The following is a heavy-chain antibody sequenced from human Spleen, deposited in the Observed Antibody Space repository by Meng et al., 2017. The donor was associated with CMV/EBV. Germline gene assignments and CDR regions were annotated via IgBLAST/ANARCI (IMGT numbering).Heavy chain of an antibody. D-gene: IGHD4-17*01. CDR1: GGSFSGYY. CDR2: INHSGST. CDR3: AGHLRYFDY. V-gene: IGHV4-34*01. J-gene: IGHJ4*02. Sequence: ESLKISCAVYGGSFSGYYWSWIRQPPGKGLEWIGEINHSGSTNYNPSLKSRVTISVDTSKNQFSLKLSSVTAADTAVYYCAGHLRYFDYWGQGTLVTVSS.